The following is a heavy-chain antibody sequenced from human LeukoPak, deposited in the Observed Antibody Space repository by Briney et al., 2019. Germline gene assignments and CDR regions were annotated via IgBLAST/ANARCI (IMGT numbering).Heavy chain of an antibody. D-gene: IGHD4-11*01. CDR3: AREGDPSTVRLRYYYYYYMDV. J-gene: IGHJ6*03. CDR1: GFTFSSYS. CDR2: ISSSSSTI. V-gene: IGHV3-48*01. Sequence: PGGSLRLSCAASGFTFSSYSMNWVRQAPGKGLEWVSYISSSSSTIYYADSVKGRFTISRDNAKNSLYLQMNSLRAEDTAVYYCAREGDPSTVRLRYYYYYYMDVWGKGTTVTVSS.